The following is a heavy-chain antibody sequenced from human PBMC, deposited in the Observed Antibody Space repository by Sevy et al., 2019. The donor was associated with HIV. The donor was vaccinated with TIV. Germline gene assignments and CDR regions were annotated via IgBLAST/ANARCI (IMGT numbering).Heavy chain of an antibody. CDR3: ARAITPRVTTWGIDY. CDR1: GFTFSSYS. Sequence: GGSLRLSCAASGFTFSSYSMNWVRQAPGKGLEWVSSISSSSSYIYYADSVKGRFTISRDNAKNSLYLQMNSLRAEDTAVYYCARAITPRVTTWGIDYWGQGTLVTVSS. D-gene: IGHD4-17*01. J-gene: IGHJ4*02. V-gene: IGHV3-21*01. CDR2: ISSSSSYI.